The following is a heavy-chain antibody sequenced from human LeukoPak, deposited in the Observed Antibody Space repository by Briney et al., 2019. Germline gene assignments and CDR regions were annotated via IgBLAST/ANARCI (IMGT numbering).Heavy chain of an antibody. Sequence: SETLSLTCTVSGGSISSYYWSWIRQPAGKGLEWIGRIYPSGSTNYNPSLKSRVTISVATYKNQFSLKLSSVTAADTAVYYCARANRDGYNNNGFDPWGQGTLVTVSS. CDR1: GGSISSYY. J-gene: IGHJ5*02. V-gene: IGHV4-4*07. D-gene: IGHD5-24*01. CDR3: ARANRDGYNNNGFDP. CDR2: IYPSGST.